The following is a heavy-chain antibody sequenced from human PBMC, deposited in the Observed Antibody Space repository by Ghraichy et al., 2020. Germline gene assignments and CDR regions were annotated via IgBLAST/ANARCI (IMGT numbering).Heavy chain of an antibody. CDR3: APREMAPPDGMDV. Sequence: GGSLRLSCAASGFTFSSYAMSWVRQAPGKGLEWVSAISGSGGSTYYADSVKGRFTISRDNSKNTLYLQMNSLRAEDTAVYYCAPREMAPPDGMDVWGQGTTVTVSS. CDR1: GFTFSSYA. D-gene: IGHD5-24*01. V-gene: IGHV3-23*01. J-gene: IGHJ6*02. CDR2: ISGSGGST.